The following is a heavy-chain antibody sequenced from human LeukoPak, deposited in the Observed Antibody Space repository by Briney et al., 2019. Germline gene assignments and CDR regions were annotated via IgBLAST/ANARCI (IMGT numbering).Heavy chain of an antibody. CDR2: IYHTGTT. CDR1: GYSIGSDYY. Sequence: PSETLSLTCAVSGYSIGSDYYWGWIRQPPGKGLEWIGSIYHTGTTYYNPSLKSRVTISLDTSKNQFSLRLSSVTAADTAVYYCASPSDYNFFWGQGILVTVSS. D-gene: IGHD5-24*01. J-gene: IGHJ4*02. CDR3: ASPSDYNFF. V-gene: IGHV4-38-2*01.